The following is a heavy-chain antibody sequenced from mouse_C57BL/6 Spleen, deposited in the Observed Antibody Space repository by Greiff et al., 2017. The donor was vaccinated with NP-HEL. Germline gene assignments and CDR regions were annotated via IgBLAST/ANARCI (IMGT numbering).Heavy chain of an antibody. CDR1: GYTFTSYW. CDR3: ARPPPGTGYYFDY. J-gene: IGHJ2*01. V-gene: IGHV1-61*01. Sequence: VQLQQPGAELVRPGSSVKLSCKASGYTFTSYWMDWVKQRPGQGLEWIGNIYPSDSETHYNQKFKDKATLTVDKSSSTAYMQLSSLTSEDSAVYYCARPPPGTGYYFDYWGQGTTLTVSS. CDR2: IYPSDSET. D-gene: IGHD3-3*01.